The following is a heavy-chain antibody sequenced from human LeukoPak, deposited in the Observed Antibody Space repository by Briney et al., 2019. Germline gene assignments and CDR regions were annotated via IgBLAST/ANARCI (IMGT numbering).Heavy chain of an antibody. CDR3: AREIFGVARKDAFDI. V-gene: IGHV4-30-4*08. CDR1: GGSISSGDYY. CDR2: TYYSGST. J-gene: IGHJ3*02. D-gene: IGHD3-3*01. Sequence: PSETLSLTCTVSGGSISSGDYYWRWIRQPPGTGLEWIGYTYYSGSTYYNPSLKSRVTISVDTSKNQFSLKLSSVTAADTAVYYCAREIFGVARKDAFDIWGQGTMVTVSS.